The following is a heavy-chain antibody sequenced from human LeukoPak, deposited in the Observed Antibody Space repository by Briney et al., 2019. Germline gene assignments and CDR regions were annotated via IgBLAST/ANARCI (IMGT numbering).Heavy chain of an antibody. CDR2: ISSSGTYK. CDR1: GGSISNTNW. D-gene: IGHD6-19*01. V-gene: IGHV3-21*01. Sequence: PSGTLSLTCGVSGGSISNTNWWTWVRQPPGKGLEWVSSISSSGTYKYYADSVKGRFTISRDNAKNSLYLQMNSLRAEDTAVYYCAKGKDSVAGATNDYWGQGTLVTVSS. CDR3: AKGKDSVAGATNDY. J-gene: IGHJ4*02.